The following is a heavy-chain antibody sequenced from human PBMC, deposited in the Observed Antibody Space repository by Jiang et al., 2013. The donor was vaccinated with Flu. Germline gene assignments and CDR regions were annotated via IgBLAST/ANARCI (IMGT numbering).Heavy chain of an antibody. D-gene: IGHD6-19*01. CDR1: GGSISSSNW. V-gene: IGHV4-4*02. CDR3: ARDRSSGWFRQTPDAFDI. J-gene: IGHJ3*02. Sequence: GPGLVKPSGTLSLTCAVSGGSISSSNWWSWVRQPPGKGLEWIGEIFHSGSTNYNPSLMSRVTISIDNSKNQFSLKLTSVTAADTAVYYCARDRSSGWFRQTPDAFDIWGQGTMVTVSS. CDR2: IFHSGST.